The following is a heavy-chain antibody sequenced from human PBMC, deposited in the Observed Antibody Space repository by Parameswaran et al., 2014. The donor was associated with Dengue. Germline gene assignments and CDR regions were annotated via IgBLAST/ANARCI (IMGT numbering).Heavy chain of an antibody. CDR3: ASLGATEGNYYYYYGMDV. CDR2: INPSGGST. J-gene: IGHJ6*02. V-gene: IGHV1-46*01. D-gene: IGHD1-26*01. CDR1: GYTFTSYY. Sequence: PGASVKVSCKASGYTFTSYYMHWVRQAPGQGLEWMGIINPSGGSTSYAQKFQGRVTMTRDTSTSTVYMELSSLRSEDTAVYYCASLGATEGNYYYYYGMDVWGQGTTVTVSS.